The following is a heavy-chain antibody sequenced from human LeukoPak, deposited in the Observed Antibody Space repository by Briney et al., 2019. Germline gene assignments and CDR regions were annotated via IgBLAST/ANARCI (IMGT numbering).Heavy chain of an antibody. D-gene: IGHD1-14*01. J-gene: IGHJ5*02. CDR3: ARDSITWPYNWFDP. Sequence: ASVKVSCKASGHTFTSYDINWVRQATGQGLEWMGWMNPNSGNTAYAQKFQGRVTMTRNTSISTAYMELSSLRSEDTAVYYCARDSITWPYNWFDPWGQGTLVTVSS. CDR2: MNPNSGNT. CDR1: GHTFTSYD. V-gene: IGHV1-8*02.